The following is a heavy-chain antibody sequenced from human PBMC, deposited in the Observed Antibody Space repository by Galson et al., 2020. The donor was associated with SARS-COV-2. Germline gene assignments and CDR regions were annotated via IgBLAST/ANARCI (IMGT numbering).Heavy chain of an antibody. CDR3: ARDGVMVGGSITSDYGMDV. Sequence: GESLKISCVASGFSFSSYGMHWVRQAPGKGLEWVALISFAGSNKYISDSVKGRFSLSRDNSKKTVYLQMNSLKTEDTAVYYCARDGVMVGGSITSDYGMDVWGQGTTVTVSS. V-gene: IGHV3-30*03. CDR1: GFSFSSYG. J-gene: IGHJ6*02. D-gene: IGHD3-10*01. CDR2: ISFAGSNK.